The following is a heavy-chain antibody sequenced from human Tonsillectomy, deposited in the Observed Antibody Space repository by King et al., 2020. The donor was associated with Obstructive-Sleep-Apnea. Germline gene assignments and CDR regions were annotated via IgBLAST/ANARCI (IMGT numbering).Heavy chain of an antibody. Sequence: VQLVESGGGVVQPGRSLRLSCAASGFTFSSYGMHWVRQAPGKGLEWVAVISYDGSNKYYADSVKGRFTISRDNSKNTLYLQMNSLRAEDTAVYYCAKDLPSYYYYYGMDVWGQGTTVTVSS. CDR2: ISYDGSNK. J-gene: IGHJ6*02. V-gene: IGHV3-30*18. CDR3: AKDLPSYYYYYGMDV. CDR1: GFTFSSYG.